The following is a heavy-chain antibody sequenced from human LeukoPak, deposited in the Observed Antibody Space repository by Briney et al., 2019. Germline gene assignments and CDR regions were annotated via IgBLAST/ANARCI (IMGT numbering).Heavy chain of an antibody. CDR2: INHNGST. V-gene: IGHV4-34*01. CDR3: ARGYYYDSSGYYYYLYYFDY. CDR1: GGSYSGYY. Sequence: PSETLSLTCAVYGGSYSGYYWSWIRQPPGKGLEWIGEINHNGSTNYNPSLKSRVTISVDTSKNQFSLKLSSVTAADTAVYYCARGYYYDSSGYYYYLYYFDYWGQGTLVTVSS. J-gene: IGHJ4*02. D-gene: IGHD3-22*01.